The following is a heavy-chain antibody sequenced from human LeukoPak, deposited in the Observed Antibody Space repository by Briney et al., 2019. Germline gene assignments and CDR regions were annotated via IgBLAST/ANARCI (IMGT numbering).Heavy chain of an antibody. CDR1: GGSISSSSYY. CDR3: ARDGMYYYGSGSYSPFDY. D-gene: IGHD3-10*01. J-gene: IGHJ4*02. CDR2: IYYSGST. V-gene: IGHV4-39*07. Sequence: SETLSLTCTVSGGSISSSSYYWGWIRQPPGKGLEWIGSIYYSGSTYYNPSLKSRVTISVDTSKNQFSLKLSSVTAADTAVYYCARDGMYYYGSGSYSPFDYWGQGTLVTVSS.